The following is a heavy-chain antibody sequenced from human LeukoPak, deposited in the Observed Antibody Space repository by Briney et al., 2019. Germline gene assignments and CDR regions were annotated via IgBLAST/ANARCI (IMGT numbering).Heavy chain of an antibody. CDR3: ARTENYVPDPGVTFDY. CDR2: VFYSGSI. V-gene: IGHV4-59*08. Sequence: PSETLSLTCTVSGGSISSYYWSWIRQPPRKGLEWIGYVFYSGSINYNPSLKSRVTISIDASKNQFSLKLSSVTAADTAVYYCARTENYVPDPGVTFDYWGQGTLVTVSP. CDR1: GGSISSYY. J-gene: IGHJ4*02. D-gene: IGHD1-7*01.